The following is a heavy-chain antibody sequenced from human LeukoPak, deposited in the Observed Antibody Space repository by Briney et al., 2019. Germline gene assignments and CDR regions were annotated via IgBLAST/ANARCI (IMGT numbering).Heavy chain of an antibody. V-gene: IGHV4-39*01. D-gene: IGHD3-3*01. CDR3: ASRFWSGYLLDWFDP. CDR2: ICYSGST. Sequence: PSETLSLTCTVSGGSISSSSYYWGWIRQPPGKGLEWIGSICYSGSTYYNPSLKSRVTISVDTSKNQFSLKLSSVTAADTAVYYCASRFWSGYLLDWFDPWGQGTLVTVSS. CDR1: GGSISSSSYY. J-gene: IGHJ5*02.